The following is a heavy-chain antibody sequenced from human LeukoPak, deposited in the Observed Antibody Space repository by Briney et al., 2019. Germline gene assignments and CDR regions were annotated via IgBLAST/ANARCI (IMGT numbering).Heavy chain of an antibody. J-gene: IGHJ5*02. CDR2: IYTSGST. CDR3: ARVNDFWSGYNWFDP. V-gene: IGHV4-61*02. D-gene: IGHD3-3*01. Sequence: SQTLSLTCTVSGGSISSGSYYWSWIRQPAGKGLEWIGRIYTSGSTNYNPSLKSRVTISEDTSKNQFSLKLSSVTAADTAVYYCARVNDFWSGYNWFDPWGQGTLVTVSS. CDR1: GGSISSGSYY.